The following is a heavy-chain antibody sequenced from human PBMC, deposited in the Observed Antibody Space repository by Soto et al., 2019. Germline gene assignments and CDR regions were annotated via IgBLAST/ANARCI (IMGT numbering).Heavy chain of an antibody. D-gene: IGHD1-1*01. CDR1: GASISGFY. J-gene: IGHJ5*02. CDR3: VRDGTKTLRDWFDP. CDR2: IYATGTT. Sequence: SETLSLTCTVSGASISGFYWSWIRKSAGKGLEWIGRIYATGTTDYNPSLKSRVMMSADTSKKQFSLKLRSVTAADTAVYYCVRDGTKTLRDWFDPWGQGISVTVSS. V-gene: IGHV4-4*07.